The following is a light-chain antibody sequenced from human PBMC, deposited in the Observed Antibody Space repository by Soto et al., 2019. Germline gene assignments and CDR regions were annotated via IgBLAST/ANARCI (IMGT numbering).Light chain of an antibody. J-gene: IGKJ5*01. CDR1: QTITTY. CDR2: GAS. Sequence: EIVLTQSPAPLSLSPGARATLSCRASQTITTYLAWYQQKPGQPPRLLIYGASNRASGIPARFSGSGSGTDFTLTISNLEPEDFAVYYGQQRSNWPANFGQGTRLEIK. V-gene: IGKV3-11*01. CDR3: QQRSNWPAN.